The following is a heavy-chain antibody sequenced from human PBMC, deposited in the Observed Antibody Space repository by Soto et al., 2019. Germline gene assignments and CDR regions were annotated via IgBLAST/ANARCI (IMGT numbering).Heavy chain of an antibody. D-gene: IGHD6-13*01. J-gene: IGHJ6*02. CDR3: ARDLAAATSYGMDV. Sequence: PGGSLRLSCAASGFTFTSYTMNWVRQAPGKGLEWVSSISSSSTYIYYADSVKGRFTISRDNAKNSLYLQMNSLRAEDTAVYYCARDLAAATSYGMDVWGQGTTVTV. CDR2: ISSSSTYI. CDR1: GFTFTSYT. V-gene: IGHV3-21*01.